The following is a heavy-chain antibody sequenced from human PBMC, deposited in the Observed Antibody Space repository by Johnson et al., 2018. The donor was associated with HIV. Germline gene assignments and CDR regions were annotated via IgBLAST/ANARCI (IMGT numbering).Heavy chain of an antibody. V-gene: IGHV3-7*01. CDR1: GFTFSSYW. CDR3: ASRSEQWLGAFDI. CDR2: IKQAGSEK. J-gene: IGHJ3*02. Sequence: VQLVESGGGLVQPGGSLRLSCAASGFTFSSYWMSWVRQAPGKGLEWVANIKQAGSEKYYVDSVKGRFTISRDNAKNSLYLQMNSLRAEDTAVYYCASRSEQWLGAFDIWGQGTMVTVSS. D-gene: IGHD6-19*01.